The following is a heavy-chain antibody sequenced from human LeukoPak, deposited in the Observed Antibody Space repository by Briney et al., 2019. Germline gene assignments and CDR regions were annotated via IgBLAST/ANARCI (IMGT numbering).Heavy chain of an antibody. V-gene: IGHV3-30*18. CDR3: AKDTLWFGEYYYGMDV. Sequence: GRSLRLSCAASGFTFSSYGMHWVRQAPGKGLEWVAVISYDGSNKYYADSVKGRFTISRDNSKNTLYLQMNSLRAEDTAVYYCAKDTLWFGEYYYGMDVWGQGTTVTVSS. D-gene: IGHD3-10*01. CDR2: ISYDGSNK. J-gene: IGHJ6*02. CDR1: GFTFSSYG.